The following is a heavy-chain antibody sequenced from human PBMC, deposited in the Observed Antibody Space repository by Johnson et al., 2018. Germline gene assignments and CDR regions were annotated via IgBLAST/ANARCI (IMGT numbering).Heavy chain of an antibody. Sequence: QVQLVQSGAEVKKPGSSVKVSCKASGGTFSSYTISWVRQAPGQGLEWMGRIIPILGIANYAQKFQGRVTITADKSTSTAYMELSSLRSEDTAVYYCAKGGREWFGDSGMNYYMDVWGKGTTVTVSS. CDR2: IIPILGIA. CDR3: AKGGREWFGDSGMNYYMDV. CDR1: GGTFSSYT. D-gene: IGHD3-10*01. J-gene: IGHJ6*03. V-gene: IGHV1-69*02.